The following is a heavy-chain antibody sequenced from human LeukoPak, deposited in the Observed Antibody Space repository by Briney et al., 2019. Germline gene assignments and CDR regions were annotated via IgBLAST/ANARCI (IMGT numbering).Heavy chain of an antibody. Sequence: SETLSLTCTVSGGSISSYYWSWIRQPPGKGLEWIGYIYYSGSTYYNPSLKSRVTISVDTSKNQFSLKLSTVTAADTAVYYCARHSGGGGYYYYGMDVWGQGTTVTVSS. CDR1: GGSISSYY. V-gene: IGHV4-59*04. D-gene: IGHD3-10*01. J-gene: IGHJ6*02. CDR2: IYYSGST. CDR3: ARHSGGGGYYYYGMDV.